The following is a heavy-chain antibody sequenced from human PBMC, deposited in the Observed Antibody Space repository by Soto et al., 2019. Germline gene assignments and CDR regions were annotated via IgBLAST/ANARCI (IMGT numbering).Heavy chain of an antibody. CDR1: GFTFSSYA. D-gene: IGHD6-13*01. CDR2: ISGSGGST. J-gene: IGHJ5*02. Sequence: GGSLRLSCAASGFTFSSYAMSWVRRAPGKGLEWVSAISGSGGSTYYADSVKGRFTISRDNSKNTLYLQMNSLRAEDTAVYYCANGLSSSRSLDWFDPWGQGTLVTVSS. CDR3: ANGLSSSRSLDWFDP. V-gene: IGHV3-23*01.